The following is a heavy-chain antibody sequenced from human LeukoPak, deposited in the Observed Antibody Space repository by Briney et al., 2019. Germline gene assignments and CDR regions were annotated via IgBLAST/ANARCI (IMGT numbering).Heavy chain of an antibody. Sequence: SETLSLTCTVSGGSISSYYWSWIRQPAGKGLEWIGRVYTSGSTHYNPSLKTRLTMSVDTSKNRFSLKLSSVTAADTAVYYCARLITGTTTAFDIWGQGTMVTVSS. CDR1: GGSISSYY. D-gene: IGHD1-7*01. J-gene: IGHJ3*02. CDR3: ARLITGTTTAFDI. V-gene: IGHV4-4*07. CDR2: VYTSGST.